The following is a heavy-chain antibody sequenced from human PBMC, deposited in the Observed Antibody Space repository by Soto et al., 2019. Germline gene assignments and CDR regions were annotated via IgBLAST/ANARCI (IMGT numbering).Heavy chain of an antibody. CDR1: GFSFRNCT. CDR2: LTGSSSNI. Sequence: EVQLLESGGGLVQPGGSLRLSCAASGFSFRNCTMSWVRQAPGKGLEWISTLTGSSSNIYYADSVKGRFAISRDNSRNTLYLQMNSLTAEDTAVYYCANGRATYGLLTHDYWGQGTLVTVSS. CDR3: ANGRATYGLLTHDY. V-gene: IGHV3-23*01. D-gene: IGHD3-10*01. J-gene: IGHJ4*02.